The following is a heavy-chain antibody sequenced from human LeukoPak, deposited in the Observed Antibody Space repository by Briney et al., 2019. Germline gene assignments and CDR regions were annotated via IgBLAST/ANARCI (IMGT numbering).Heavy chain of an antibody. J-gene: IGHJ4*02. D-gene: IGHD5-18*01. Sequence: GESLKISCMGSGYSFTNYWIGWMRQVPGSGLEWMGVIYPSDSDTRYSPSFQGQVTISADKSIDTAYLQWSSLKASDTAMYYCARRDGYSYDDYWGQGTLVTVSS. CDR2: IYPSDSDT. CDR1: GYSFTNYW. CDR3: ARRDGYSYDDY. V-gene: IGHV5-51*01.